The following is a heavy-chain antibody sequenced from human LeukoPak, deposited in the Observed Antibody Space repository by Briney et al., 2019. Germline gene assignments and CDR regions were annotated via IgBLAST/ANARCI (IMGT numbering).Heavy chain of an antibody. CDR2: ISDSDSDT. Sequence: PGGSMRLFSAASAFTFSTYAMSWARQAPGTGLEWVSAISDSDSDTYYADSVKGRFTISRDNSKSTLYLQMNSLRAEDTAVYYCAKGYGYSSSWTSNYYFYGLDVWGQGTTVTVSS. D-gene: IGHD6-13*01. CDR3: AKGYGYSSSWTSNYYFYGLDV. V-gene: IGHV3-23*01. J-gene: IGHJ6*02. CDR1: AFTFSTYA.